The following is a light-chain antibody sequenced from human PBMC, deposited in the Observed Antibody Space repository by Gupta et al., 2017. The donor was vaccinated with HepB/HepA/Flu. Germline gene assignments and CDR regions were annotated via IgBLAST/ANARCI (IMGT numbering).Light chain of an antibody. V-gene: IGLV7-43*01. CDR1: TGTVTSGYY. Sequence: QTVVTQEPSVTVSPGGTVTLTCASSTGTVTSGYYPNWFQQKPGQAPRALIYGTTNKYSWTPARFSGSVLGGKAALTLSGVQPEDEADYYCLLYYGGAQLVFGGGTKLTVL. J-gene: IGLJ3*02. CDR2: GTT. CDR3: LLYYGGAQLV.